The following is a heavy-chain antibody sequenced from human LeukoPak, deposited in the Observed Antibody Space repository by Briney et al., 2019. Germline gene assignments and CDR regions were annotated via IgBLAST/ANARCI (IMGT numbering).Heavy chain of an antibody. D-gene: IGHD1-26*01. Sequence: GGSLRLSCAASGFPFSRYSMAWVRQAPGRGPDWVSTVGGRGGDRTFYADSVKGRFTVSRDNSRDTVYLQMNNLGADDTAIYYCAKEGLLGGYFFDLWGQGAPVTVSS. CDR2: VGGRGGDRT. J-gene: IGHJ4*02. CDR3: AKEGLLGGYFFDL. V-gene: IGHV3-23*01. CDR1: GFPFSRYS.